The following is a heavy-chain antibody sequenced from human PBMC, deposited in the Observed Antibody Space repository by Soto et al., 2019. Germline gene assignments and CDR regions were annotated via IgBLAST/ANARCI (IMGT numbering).Heavy chain of an antibody. Sequence: GGSLRLSCAASGFTFSSYSMNWVRQAPGKGLEWVSYISSSSSTIYYADSVKGRFTISRDNAKNSLYLQMNSLRAEDTAVYYCAREGGGDELIGYYYYYMEVWGKGTTVTVSS. V-gene: IGHV3-48*01. CDR3: AREGGGDELIGYYYYYMEV. CDR1: GFTFSSYS. D-gene: IGHD2-21*01. CDR2: ISSSSSTI. J-gene: IGHJ6*03.